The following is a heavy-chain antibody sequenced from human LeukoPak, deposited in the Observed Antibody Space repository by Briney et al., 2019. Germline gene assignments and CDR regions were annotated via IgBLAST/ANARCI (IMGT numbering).Heavy chain of an antibody. CDR3: ARDGRIIVGATTMGEN. V-gene: IGHV3-21*01. J-gene: IGHJ4*02. Sequence: GGSLRLSCAASGFTFSSYSMNWVRQAPGKGLEWVTSISSSGSYIYYADSVKGRFTISRDNAKNSLYLQMNSLRAEDTAVYYCARDGRIIVGATTMGENWGQGTLVTVSS. CDR1: GFTFSSYS. D-gene: IGHD1-26*01. CDR2: ISSSGSYI.